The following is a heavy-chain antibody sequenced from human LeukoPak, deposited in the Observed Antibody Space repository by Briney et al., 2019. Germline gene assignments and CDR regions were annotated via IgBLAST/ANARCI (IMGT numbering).Heavy chain of an antibody. Sequence: APVKVSCKASGYTFTSYGISWVRQAPGQGLEWMGWISAYNGNTNYAQKLQGRVTMTTDTSTSTAYMELRSLRSDDAAVYYCARDLNDELPGNWGQGTLVTVSS. J-gene: IGHJ4*02. CDR3: ARDLNDELPGN. CDR1: GYTFTSYG. V-gene: IGHV1-18*01. CDR2: ISAYNGNT. D-gene: IGHD1-26*01.